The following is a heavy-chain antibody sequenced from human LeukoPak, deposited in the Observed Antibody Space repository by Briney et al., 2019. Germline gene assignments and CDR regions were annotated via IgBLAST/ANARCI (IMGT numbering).Heavy chain of an antibody. V-gene: IGHV3-66*01. D-gene: IGHD5-24*01. CDR2: IYSGGFT. CDR1: GFNITSNY. J-gene: IGHJ4*02. CDR3: AREGMGYFDS. Sequence: GGSLRLSCAASGFNITSNYMNWVRQAPGKGLEWVAIIYSGGFTYYRDSVKGKFTIYRDNSKNTVYLQMNSLRVEDTAVYYCAREGMGYFDSWGQGTLVTVSS.